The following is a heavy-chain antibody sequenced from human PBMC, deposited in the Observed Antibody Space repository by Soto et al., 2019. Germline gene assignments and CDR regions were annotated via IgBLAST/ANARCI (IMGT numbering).Heavy chain of an antibody. J-gene: IGHJ6*02. V-gene: IGHV5-51*01. Sequence: GESLKISCKGSGYSFTSYWIGWVRQMPGKGLEWMGIIYPGDSDTRYSPSFQGQVTISADKSISTAYLQWSSLKASDTAMYYCARSQTLGYCPRTRCYNYYYGMDVWGQGTTVTVSS. CDR2: IYPGDSDT. CDR3: ARSQTLGYCPRTRCYNYYYGMDV. CDR1: GYSFTSYW. D-gene: IGHD2-15*01.